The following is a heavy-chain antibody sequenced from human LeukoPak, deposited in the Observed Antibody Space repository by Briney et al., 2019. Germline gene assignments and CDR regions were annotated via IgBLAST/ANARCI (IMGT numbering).Heavy chain of an antibody. J-gene: IGHJ4*02. V-gene: IGHV4-39*01. CDR3: ARHGGISGVGPTEDY. CDR1: GDSISSSTYY. CDR2: IHNAVST. Sequence: PETLSLTSTVSGDSISSSTYYWSWIRQPPGKRLEWIGSIHNAVSTYYNPSLKSRVSISVDTSKAHFSLKLRSATAADTAVYYCARHGGISGVGPTEDYGGQGTLVTVSS. D-gene: IGHD1-26*01.